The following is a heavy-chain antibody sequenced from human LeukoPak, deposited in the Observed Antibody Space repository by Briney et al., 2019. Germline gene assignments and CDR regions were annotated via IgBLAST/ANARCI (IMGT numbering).Heavy chain of an antibody. CDR2: IYSGGST. CDR3: ARDLASDDYGDYGDYYYGMDV. V-gene: IGHV3-53*01. D-gene: IGHD4-17*01. CDR1: GFTVSSNY. J-gene: IGHJ6*02. Sequence: GGSLRLSCAASGFTVSSNYMGWVRQAPGKGLEWVSVIYSGGSTYYADSVKGRFTISRDNSKNTLYLQMNSLRAEDTAVYYCARDLASDDYGDYGDYYYGMDVWGQGTTVTVSS.